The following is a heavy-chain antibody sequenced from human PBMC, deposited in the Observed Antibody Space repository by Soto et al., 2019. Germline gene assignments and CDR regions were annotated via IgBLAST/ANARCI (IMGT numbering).Heavy chain of an antibody. CDR3: ARTSRFDS. Sequence: QVQLQQWGAGLLKPSETLSLTCAVYGGSFSGYYWSWVRQPPGKGLEWIGQINHSGSTNYNPSLKSRVTISVDTSKNQFSLTLSSVTAADTAVYYCARTSRFDSWGQGTLVTVSS. V-gene: IGHV4-34*01. CDR1: GGSFSGYY. J-gene: IGHJ4*02. D-gene: IGHD6-6*01. CDR2: INHSGST.